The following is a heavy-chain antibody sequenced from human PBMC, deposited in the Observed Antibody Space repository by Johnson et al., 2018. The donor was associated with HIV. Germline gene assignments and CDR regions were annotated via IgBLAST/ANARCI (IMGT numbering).Heavy chain of an antibody. CDR1: GFTFDDYG. V-gene: IGHV3-20*04. J-gene: IGHJ3*02. CDR3: AKDIVGATTGAFDI. Sequence: MQLVESGGGVVRPGGSLRLSCAASGFTFDDYGMSWVRQVPGKGLEWVSGIDWNGGRQGYVDSVKGRFTISRDNAKNSLYLQMNSLRAEDTALYYCAKDIVGATTGAFDIWSQGTMVTVSS. CDR2: IDWNGGRQ. D-gene: IGHD1-26*01.